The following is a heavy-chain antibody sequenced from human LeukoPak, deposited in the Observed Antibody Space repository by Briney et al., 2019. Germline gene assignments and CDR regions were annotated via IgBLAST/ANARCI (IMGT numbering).Heavy chain of an antibody. J-gene: IGHJ4*02. Sequence: SGGSLRLSCAASGFTFSSYDMHWVRQATGKGLEWVSAIGTAGDTYYPGSVKGRFTISRENAKNSLYLQMNSLRAGDTAVYYCARGRSIVGATIDYWGQGTLVTVSS. V-gene: IGHV3-13*01. CDR1: GFTFSSYD. CDR2: IGTAGDT. CDR3: ARGRSIVGATIDY. D-gene: IGHD1-26*01.